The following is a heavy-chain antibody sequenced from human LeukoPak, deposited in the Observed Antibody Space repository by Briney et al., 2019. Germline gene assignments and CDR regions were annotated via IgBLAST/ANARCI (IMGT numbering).Heavy chain of an antibody. J-gene: IGHJ4*02. V-gene: IGHV3-30*02. CDR2: IRYDGSNK. CDR3: ARDVAAVDTAMVDY. CDR1: GFTFSSYG. D-gene: IGHD5-18*01. Sequence: GGSLRLSCAASGFTFSSYGMHWVRQAPGKGLEWVAFIRYDGSNKYYADSVKGRFTISRDNAKNSLYLQMNSLRAEDTAVYYCARDVAAVDTAMVDYWGQGTLVTVSS.